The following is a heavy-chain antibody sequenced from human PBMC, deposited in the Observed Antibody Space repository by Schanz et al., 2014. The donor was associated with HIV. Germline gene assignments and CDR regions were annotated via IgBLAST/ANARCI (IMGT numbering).Heavy chain of an antibody. CDR2: ISPGGDTI. D-gene: IGHD2-8*01. V-gene: IGHV3-48*02. CDR1: GFSFSVYS. CDR3: ARGWCENSFDY. Sequence: EVQLVESGGGLVKPGGSLRLSCAASGFSFSVYSMNWVRQAPGKGLEWLAYISPGGDTIYYAESVKGRFTISRDYDKSSLYLQMSSLRDDDTAVYYCARGWCENSFDYWGQGTLVTVSS. J-gene: IGHJ4*02.